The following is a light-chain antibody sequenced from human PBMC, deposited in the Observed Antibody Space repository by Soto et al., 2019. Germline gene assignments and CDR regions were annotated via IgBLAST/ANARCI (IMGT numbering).Light chain of an antibody. V-gene: IGLV2-11*01. CDR1: SSDVGGYNY. J-gene: IGLJ3*02. CDR2: GVS. Sequence: QSVLTQPRSVSGSPRQSVTISCTGTSSDVGGYNYVSWYQHHPGKAPKLMIYGVSKRPSGVPDRFSGSKSGNTASLTISGLQAEDEADYYCCSYAGSYTGVFGGGTKLTVL. CDR3: CSYAGSYTGV.